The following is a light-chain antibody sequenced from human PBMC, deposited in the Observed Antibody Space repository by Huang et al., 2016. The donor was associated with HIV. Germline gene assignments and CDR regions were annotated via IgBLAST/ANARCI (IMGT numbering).Light chain of an antibody. CDR2: GAS. Sequence: EVILTQSPGTLSLSPGERATLSCRASQSINTYLAWFQQKPGQAPMLLIFGASTRATGIPDRFSGSGSGTDFTLTITGLDPEDFALYFCQQYGSSLYTFGQGTKLEIK. J-gene: IGKJ2*01. CDR1: QSINTY. CDR3: QQYGSSLYT. V-gene: IGKV3-20*01.